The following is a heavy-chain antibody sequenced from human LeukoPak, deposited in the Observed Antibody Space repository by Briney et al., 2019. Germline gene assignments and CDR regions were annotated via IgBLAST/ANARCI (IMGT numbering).Heavy chain of an antibody. CDR3: ARITMVRGVPNYYYYYMDV. CDR2: ISYSGST. J-gene: IGHJ6*03. D-gene: IGHD3-10*01. Sequence: SDTLSLTCTVSGGSISSYYWSWIRQPPGKGLEWIGYISYSGSTNYNPSLKSRVTISVDTSKNQFSLKLSSVTAADTAVYYCARITMVRGVPNYYYYYMDVWGKGTTVTVSS. CDR1: GGSISSYY. V-gene: IGHV4-59*07.